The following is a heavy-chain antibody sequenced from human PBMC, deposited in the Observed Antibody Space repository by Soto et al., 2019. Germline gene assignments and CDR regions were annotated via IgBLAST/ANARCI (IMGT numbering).Heavy chain of an antibody. J-gene: IGHJ1*01. CDR2: ISGSGGST. Sequence: LRLYCAASGFTFSKYAMSWVRQAPGKGLEWVSAISGSGGSTYYADSVKGRFTISRDNSKNTLYLQMNSLRAEDTAVYYCANSDYGKYFQHWGQGTLVTVSS. CDR1: GFTFSKYA. V-gene: IGHV3-23*01. CDR3: ANSDYGKYFQH. D-gene: IGHD4-17*01.